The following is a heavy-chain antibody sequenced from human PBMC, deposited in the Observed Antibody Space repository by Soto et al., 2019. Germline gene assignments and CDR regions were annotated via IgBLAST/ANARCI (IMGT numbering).Heavy chain of an antibody. V-gene: IGHV3-48*02. J-gene: IGHJ3*02. D-gene: IGHD6-13*01. CDR1: GFTFSSYS. CDR2: ISSSSTI. Sequence: GGSLRLSCAASGFTFSSYSMNWVRQAPGKGLEWVSYISSSSTIYYADSVKGRFTISRDNAKNSLYLQMNSLRDEDTAVYYCARGRSSSDDAFDIWGQGTMVTVSS. CDR3: ARGRSSSDDAFDI.